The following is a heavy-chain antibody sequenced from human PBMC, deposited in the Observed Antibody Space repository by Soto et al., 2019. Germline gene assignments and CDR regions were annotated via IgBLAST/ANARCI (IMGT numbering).Heavy chain of an antibody. D-gene: IGHD3-16*01. CDR1: GYTFTSYA. CDR2: INAGNGNT. Sequence: ASVKVSCKASGYTFTSYAVHWVRQAPGQWLEWMGWINAGNGNTKYSQKFQGRVTITRDTSASTAYMELSSLRSEDTAVYYCARSLLRIWSMDVWGQGTTVTVSS. J-gene: IGHJ6*02. CDR3: ARSLLRIWSMDV. V-gene: IGHV1-3*01.